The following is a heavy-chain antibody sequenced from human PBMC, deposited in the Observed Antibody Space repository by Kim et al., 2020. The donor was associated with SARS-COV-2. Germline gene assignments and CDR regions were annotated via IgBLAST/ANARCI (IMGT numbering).Heavy chain of an antibody. J-gene: IGHJ4*02. D-gene: IGHD6-19*01. Sequence: SETLSLTCAVYGGSFSGYYCSWIRQSPGKGLEWIGDTTHTGSANYNPTLKSRVSISVDTSKNQFSLKLSSLSAADTAVYYCARGGHNTSGWYGWVYYWGQGTLVTVSS. CDR3: ARGGHNTSGWYGWVYY. CDR1: GGSFSGYY. V-gene: IGHV4-34*01. CDR2: TTHTGSA.